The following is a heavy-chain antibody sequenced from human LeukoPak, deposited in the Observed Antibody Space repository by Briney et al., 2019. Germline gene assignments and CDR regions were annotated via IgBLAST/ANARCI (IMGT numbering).Heavy chain of an antibody. V-gene: IGHV4-4*07. J-gene: IGHJ5*02. CDR2: IDTSGSA. D-gene: IGHD2-15*01. CDR1: GGSISSYY. Sequence: SETLSLTCTVSGGSISSYYWNWIRQPAGKGLEWIGHIDTSGSANYNPSLKSRVTMSVDTSKNQISLKLNSVTAADTAVYYCARPLGYCSGGSCYEGGFDPWGQGTLVTVPS. CDR3: ARPLGYCSGGSCYEGGFDP.